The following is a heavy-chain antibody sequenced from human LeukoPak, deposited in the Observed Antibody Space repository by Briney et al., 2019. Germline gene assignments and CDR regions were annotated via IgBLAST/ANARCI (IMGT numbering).Heavy chain of an antibody. CDR1: GFTFSSYA. D-gene: IGHD4/OR15-4a*01. V-gene: IGHV3-30*04. J-gene: IGHJ4*02. CDR2: ISYDGSNK. Sequence: GGSLRLSCAASGFTFSSYALHWVRHAPGKGLERVAVISYDGSNKYYADSVKGRFTISRDNSKNTLYLQMNSLRAKDTAVYYCARRAGAYSNPYDYWGQGTLVTVSS. CDR3: ARRAGAYSNPYDY.